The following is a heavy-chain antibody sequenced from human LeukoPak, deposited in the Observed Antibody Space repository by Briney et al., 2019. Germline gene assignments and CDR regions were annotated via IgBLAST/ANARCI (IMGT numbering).Heavy chain of an antibody. CDR3: ARDPDVAAAGTN. D-gene: IGHD6-13*01. V-gene: IGHV3-21*01. J-gene: IGHJ4*02. CDR2: ISSSSSYI. CDR1: GFTFSSYS. Sequence: SGGSLRLSCAASGFTFSSYSMNCVRQAPGKGLEWVSSISSSSSYIYYADSVKGRFTISRDNAKNSLYLQMNSLRAEDTAVYYCARDPDVAAAGTNWGQGTLVTVSS.